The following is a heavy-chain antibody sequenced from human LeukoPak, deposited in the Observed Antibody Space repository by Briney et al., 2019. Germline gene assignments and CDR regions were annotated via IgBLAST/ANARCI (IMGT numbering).Heavy chain of an antibody. Sequence: SQALSLTCTVSGGSISSGSYYWSWIRQPAGKGLEWIGRIYTGGSTNYNPSLKSRVTISVDTSKNQFSLKLSSVTAADTAMYYCARAGYCNFWSGSYREIQEWFDSWGQGTLVTVSS. CDR2: IYTGGST. D-gene: IGHD3-3*01. CDR1: GGSISSGSYY. V-gene: IGHV4-61*02. J-gene: IGHJ5*01. CDR3: ARAGYCNFWSGSYREIQEWFDS.